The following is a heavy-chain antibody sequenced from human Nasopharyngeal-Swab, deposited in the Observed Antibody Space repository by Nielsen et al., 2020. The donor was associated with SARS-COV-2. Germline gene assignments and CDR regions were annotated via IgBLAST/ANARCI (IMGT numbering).Heavy chain of an antibody. CDR2: INHSGST. J-gene: IGHJ6*03. Sequence: GSLRLSCAASGFTFNNYNFNWIRQPPGKGLEWIAGINHSGSTHYNPSLKSRVTISLDTSKNQFSLKLSSLTAADTAVYYCARGLSGVVPAPILGLGPFYSYYYMDVWGKGTTVTVSS. CDR3: ARGLSGVVPAPILGLGPFYSYYYMDV. D-gene: IGHD2-2*01. CDR1: GFTFNNYN. V-gene: IGHV4-34*01.